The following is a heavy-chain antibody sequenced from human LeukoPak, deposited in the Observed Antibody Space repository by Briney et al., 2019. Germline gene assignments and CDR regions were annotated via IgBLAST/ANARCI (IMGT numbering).Heavy chain of an antibody. J-gene: IGHJ4*02. CDR2: ISSSGSPI. V-gene: IGHV3-48*03. CDR3: HVRLGELSLIT. Sequence: GGSLRLSCATSGFTFSTYEMNWVRQAPGKGLEWVSFISSSGSPIYYGDSVKGRFTISRDNAKNSLYLQMNSLRAEDTAVYYCHVRLGELSLITWGQGTLVTVSS. D-gene: IGHD3-16*02. CDR1: GFTFSTYE.